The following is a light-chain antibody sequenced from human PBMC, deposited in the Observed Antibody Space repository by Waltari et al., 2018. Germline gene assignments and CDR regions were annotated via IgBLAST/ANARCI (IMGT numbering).Light chain of an antibody. V-gene: IGLV2-14*03. CDR3: CSYARSNTYV. Sequence: QSALTQPASVSGSPGQSITISCTGTSNDVGGYNSTSWYQQHPGKAPKRIMYDVTKPASVVSDRFSGCKSGNTASLTISGLQAEDEADYYCCSYARSNTYVFGTGTKVTVL. CDR1: SNDVGGYNS. J-gene: IGLJ1*01. CDR2: DVT.